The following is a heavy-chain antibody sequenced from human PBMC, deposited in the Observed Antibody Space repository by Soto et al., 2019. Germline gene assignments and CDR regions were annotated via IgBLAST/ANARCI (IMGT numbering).Heavy chain of an antibody. CDR1: GLTLSSNA. Sequence: AGSLRLACAASGLTLSSNAMSWVRQAPGKGLEWVSVITNTGGATVYADSVKGRFTMSRDNSKNILYLQINSLRAEDTAIYYCARASGESYPGSRVFDSWGQGTRVTVSS. CDR3: ARASGESYPGSRVFDS. CDR2: ITNTGGAT. J-gene: IGHJ4*02. D-gene: IGHD3-10*01. V-gene: IGHV3-23*01.